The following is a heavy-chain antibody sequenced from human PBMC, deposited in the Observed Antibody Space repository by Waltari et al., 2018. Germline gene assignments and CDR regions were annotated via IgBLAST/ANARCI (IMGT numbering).Heavy chain of an antibody. Sequence: EVQLVESGGGLVKPGGSLRLSCAASGFTFSSYSMNWVRQAPGKGLEWVSSISSSSSYIYYADSVKGRFTISRDNAKNSLYLQMNSLRAEDTAVYYCARGSNLRVNRYYYDSSGYAFDIWGQGTMVTVSS. J-gene: IGHJ3*02. CDR1: GFTFSSYS. V-gene: IGHV3-21*01. CDR3: ARGSNLRVNRYYYDSSGYAFDI. CDR2: ISSSSSYI. D-gene: IGHD3-22*01.